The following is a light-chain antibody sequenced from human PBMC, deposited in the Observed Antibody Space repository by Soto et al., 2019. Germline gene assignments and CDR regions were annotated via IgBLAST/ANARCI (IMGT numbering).Light chain of an antibody. CDR1: TSYCGGDNS. J-gene: IGLJ1*01. V-gene: IGLV2-14*03. Sequence: QSSLTQPASVSGTPGQSITISCTGATSYCGGDNSVSWYQQHPGKAPKLIIYEVRRRPSGVSIRLSGSMAANTSSLTNSGLQNEDEADYYCCSYPTTHSYGFGTGSKVTLL. CDR3: CSYPTTHSYG. CDR2: EVR.